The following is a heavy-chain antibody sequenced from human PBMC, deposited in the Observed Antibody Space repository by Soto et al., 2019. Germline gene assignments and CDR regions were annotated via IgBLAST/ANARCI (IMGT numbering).Heavy chain of an antibody. D-gene: IGHD5-12*01. J-gene: IGHJ6*02. Sequence: QVQLVESGGGVVQPGRSLTLSCAASGFTFGTYGMHWVRQAPGKGLEWVATIWHDGSKKYYADSARGRFTISRDNSKNTQYLQMNSLRAEDTALYYCARDLDITLGYYYYYGMDVWGQGTTVTVSS. CDR2: IWHDGSKK. CDR3: ARDLDITLGYYYYYGMDV. CDR1: GFTFGTYG. V-gene: IGHV3-33*01.